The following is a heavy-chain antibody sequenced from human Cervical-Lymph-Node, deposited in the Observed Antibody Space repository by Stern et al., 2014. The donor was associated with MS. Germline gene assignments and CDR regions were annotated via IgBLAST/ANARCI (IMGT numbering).Heavy chain of an antibody. D-gene: IGHD2-21*01. CDR2: VYYSGST. V-gene: IGHV4-59*11. Sequence: QVQLQESGPGLVKPSETLFLTCTVSGASINSHYWSWLRQPPGKGLEWIGYVYYSGSTSYNPSLKSRVTMSVDTSKNQFSLNLTSVTAADTAVYFCARILGWVFFDPWGQGTLVTVSS. CDR1: GASINSHY. J-gene: IGHJ5*02. CDR3: ARILGWVFFDP.